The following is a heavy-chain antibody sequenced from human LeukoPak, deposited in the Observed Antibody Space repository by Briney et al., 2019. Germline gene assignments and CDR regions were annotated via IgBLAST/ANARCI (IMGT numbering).Heavy chain of an antibody. CDR1: GYTFTSYG. CDR2: INAYNGNT. D-gene: IGHD2-2*01. Sequence: ASVKVSCKASGYTFTSYGISWVRQAPGQGLEWMGWINAYNGNTNYAQKLQGRVTMTTDTSTSTSYMELSRLTSEDTGVYYCTRGLPRDGLVVIAAANGYWGQGSLVTVSS. CDR3: TRGLPRDGLVVIAAANGY. V-gene: IGHV1-18*01. J-gene: IGHJ4*02.